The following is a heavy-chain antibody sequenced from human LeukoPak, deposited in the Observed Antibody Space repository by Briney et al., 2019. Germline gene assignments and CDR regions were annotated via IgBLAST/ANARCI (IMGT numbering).Heavy chain of an antibody. Sequence: GTSLGLSCAASGFTFRNYGMHWVRQAPGKGLEWVAIIWYDGSRKYYLDSVKGRFTISRDNSKNTLYLQMNSLRAEDTAVYYCAKDDPLFDYWGQGTLVTVSS. CDR1: GFTFRNYG. V-gene: IGHV3-33*06. CDR3: AKDDPLFDY. J-gene: IGHJ4*02. CDR2: IWYDGSRK.